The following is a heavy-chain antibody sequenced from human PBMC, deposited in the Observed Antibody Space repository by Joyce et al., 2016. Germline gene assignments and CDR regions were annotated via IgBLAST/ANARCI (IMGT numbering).Heavy chain of an antibody. D-gene: IGHD2-8*02. CDR2: SSCDSTYI. V-gene: IGHV3-21*02. CDR1: GFTFRTSS. Sequence: EVQLVESGGGLVEPGGSLRISCAASGFTFRTSSMSWFRQAPGKGREWVSASSCDSTYIVYADSVKGRFTVSRDNAKNSLYLQMNTLRAEDTAVFFCARGGLVYDYSMDVWGQGTTVTVSS. J-gene: IGHJ6*02. CDR3: ARGGLVYDYSMDV.